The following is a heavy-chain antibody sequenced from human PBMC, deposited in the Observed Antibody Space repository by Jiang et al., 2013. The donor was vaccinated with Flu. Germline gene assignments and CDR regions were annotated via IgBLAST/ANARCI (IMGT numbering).Heavy chain of an antibody. CDR1: GGSISSGSYY. J-gene: IGHJ4*02. CDR3: AGRAYYYDSSHFDY. Sequence: GSGLVKPSQTLSLTCTVSGGSISSGSYYWSWIRQPAGKGLEWIGRIYTSGSTNYNPSLKSRVTISVDTSKNQFSLKLSSVTAADTAVYYCAGRAYYYDSSHFDYWGQGTLVTVSS. CDR2: IYTSGST. V-gene: IGHV4-61*02. D-gene: IGHD3-22*01.